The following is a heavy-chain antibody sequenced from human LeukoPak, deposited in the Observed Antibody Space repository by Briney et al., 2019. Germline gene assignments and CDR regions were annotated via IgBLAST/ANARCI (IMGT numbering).Heavy chain of an antibody. CDR1: GYTFTSYY. V-gene: IGHV1-46*01. J-gene: IGHJ6*03. D-gene: IGHD2-2*01. CDR3: ARSVVVPAALWVYYYMDV. CDR2: INPSGGST. Sequence: ASVKVSCKASGYTFTSYYMHWVRQAPGQGLEWMGIINPSGGSTSYAQKFQGRVTITRDTSTSTVYMELSSLRSEDTAVHYCARSVVVPAALWVYYYMDVWGKGTTVTVSS.